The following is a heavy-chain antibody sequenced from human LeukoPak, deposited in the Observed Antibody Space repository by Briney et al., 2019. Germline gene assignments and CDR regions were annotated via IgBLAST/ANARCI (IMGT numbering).Heavy chain of an antibody. CDR2: ISLSGSST. CDR3: ARDSEWGLAAAGIYDY. D-gene: IGHD6-13*01. CDR1: GFTFSDYF. J-gene: IGHJ4*02. V-gene: IGHV3-11*04. Sequence: PGGSLRLSYAASGFTFSDYFMSWIRQAPGQGLEWVSYISLSGSSTYYADSEKGRFTISRDNAKNSLYLQMNSLRAEDTAVYYCARDSEWGLAAAGIYDYWGQGTLVTVSS.